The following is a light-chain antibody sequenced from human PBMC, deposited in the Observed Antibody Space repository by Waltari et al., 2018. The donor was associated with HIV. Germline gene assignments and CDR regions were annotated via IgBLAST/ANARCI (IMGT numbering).Light chain of an antibody. V-gene: IGKV2-30*01. J-gene: IGKJ2*01. Sequence: VVMTQSPLSLPVTLGQPASISCRSCQSLVYTDGNTYLSWFQQRPGQSPRRLIYKVSNRDSGVPDRFSGSGSGTDFTLKISRVEAEDVGVYYCMEGTYWPYIFGQGTKLEI. CDR1: QSLVYTDGNTY. CDR2: KVS. CDR3: MEGTYWPYI.